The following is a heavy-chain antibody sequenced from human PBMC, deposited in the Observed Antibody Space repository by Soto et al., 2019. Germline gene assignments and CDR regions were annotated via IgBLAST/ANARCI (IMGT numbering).Heavy chain of an antibody. J-gene: IGHJ4*02. CDR1: GGSISSYY. Sequence: SETLSLTCTVSGGSISSYYWSWIRQPPGKGLEWIGYIYYSGSTNYNPSLKSRVTISVDTSKNQFSLKLSSVTAADTAVYYCARGSAKAWYYDSSGYYSLDYWGQGTLVTV. CDR2: IYYSGST. V-gene: IGHV4-59*01. CDR3: ARGSAKAWYYDSSGYYSLDY. D-gene: IGHD3-22*01.